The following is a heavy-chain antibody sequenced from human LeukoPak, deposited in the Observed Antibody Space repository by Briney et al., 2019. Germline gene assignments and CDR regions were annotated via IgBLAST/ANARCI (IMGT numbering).Heavy chain of an antibody. CDR2: ISGSGSNT. CDR3: VRDSAHTVVVPAVIPPGLDNWFDP. V-gene: IGHV3-11*05. J-gene: IGHJ5*02. CDR1: GFTFSDYY. D-gene: IGHD2-2*01. Sequence: SGGSLRLSCAASGFTFSDYYMSWIRQAPGKGLEWVSFISGSGSNTKYADSAKGRFTISRDSAKNSLYLQMNSLRAEDTAVYYCVRDSAHTVVVPAVIPPGLDNWFDPWGQGTLVTVSS.